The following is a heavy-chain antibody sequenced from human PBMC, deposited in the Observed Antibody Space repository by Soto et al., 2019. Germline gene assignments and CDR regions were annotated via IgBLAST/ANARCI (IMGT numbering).Heavy chain of an antibody. D-gene: IGHD2-21*01. CDR3: AKNGISDSPSAIHS. CDR2: ISGSGRNT. V-gene: IGHV3-23*01. J-gene: IGHJ4*02. Sequence: PGGSLRLSCATSGFTFSSNGMSWVRQAPGKGLDWVSGISGSGRNTYYADSVKGRFTISRDNSKNTLFLQMNSLRVEDTAVYYCAKNGISDSPSAIHSWGQGTLVTVSS. CDR1: GFTFSSNG.